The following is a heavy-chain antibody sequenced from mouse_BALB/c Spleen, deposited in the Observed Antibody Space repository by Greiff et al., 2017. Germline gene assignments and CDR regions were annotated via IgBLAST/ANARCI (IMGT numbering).Heavy chain of an antibody. J-gene: IGHJ3*01. V-gene: IGHV5-6-4*01. CDR2: ISSGGIYT. D-gene: IGHD2-10*02. CDR3: ARHSRYGNYGY. Sequence: DVMLVESGGGLVKPGGSLKLSCAASGFTFSSYTMSWVRQTPEKRLEWVATISSGGIYTYYPDTVKGRFTISRDNAKNTLYLQMSSLKSEDTAMYYCARHSRYGNYGYWGQGTLVTVSA. CDR1: GFTFSSYT.